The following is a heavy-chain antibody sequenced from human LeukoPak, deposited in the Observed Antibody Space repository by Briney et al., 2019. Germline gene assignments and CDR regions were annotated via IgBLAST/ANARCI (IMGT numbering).Heavy chain of an antibody. Sequence: GASVKVSCKASGYTFTSYYMHWVRQAPGQGLEWMGWINPNSGGTNYAQKFQGRVTMTRDTSISTAYMELSRLRSDDTAVYYCARSYWVYGGNHDAFDIWGQGTMVTVSS. J-gene: IGHJ3*02. D-gene: IGHD4-23*01. V-gene: IGHV1-2*02. CDR2: INPNSGGT. CDR1: GYTFTSYY. CDR3: ARSYWVYGGNHDAFDI.